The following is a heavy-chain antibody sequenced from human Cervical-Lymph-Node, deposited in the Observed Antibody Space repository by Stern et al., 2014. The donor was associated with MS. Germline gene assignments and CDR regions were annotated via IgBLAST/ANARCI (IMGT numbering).Heavy chain of an antibody. CDR1: GGSITNYY. D-gene: IGHD3-10*02. Sequence: QLQLQESGPGLVKPSETLSLTCTVSGGSITNYYWSWIRQPPGKGLEWIGYIYYSGSTNYNPSLKSRVTISVDTSKNQFSLKLSSVTAADTAVYYCARDKGMFLIWGQGTLVTVSS. CDR3: ARDKGMFLI. CDR2: IYYSGST. V-gene: IGHV4-59*01. J-gene: IGHJ4*01.